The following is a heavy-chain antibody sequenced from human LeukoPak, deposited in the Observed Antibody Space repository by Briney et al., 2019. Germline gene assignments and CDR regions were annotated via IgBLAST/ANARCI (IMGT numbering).Heavy chain of an antibody. CDR2: ISSSSTI. V-gene: IGHV3-48*01. J-gene: IGHJ4*02. D-gene: IGHD2/OR15-2a*01. Sequence: PGGSLRLSCAASGFTFSSYSMNWVRQAPGKGLEWVSYISSSSTIYYADSVKGRFTISRDDAKNSLYLQMNSLRAEDTAVYYCAREQNSAYYFDYWGQGTLVTVSS. CDR3: AREQNSAYYFDY. CDR1: GFTFSSYS.